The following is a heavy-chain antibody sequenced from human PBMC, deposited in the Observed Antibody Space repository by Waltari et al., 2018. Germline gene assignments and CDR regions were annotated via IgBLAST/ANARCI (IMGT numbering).Heavy chain of an antibody. D-gene: IGHD6-6*01. CDR2: IYYRGST. CDR1: GGSISSSSYY. Sequence: QLQLQESGPGLVKPSETLSLTCTVSGGSISSSSYYWGWFPPPPGKGLVWIGRIYYRGSTYYNPSLKSRVTISVDTSKNQFSLKLSSVTAADTAVYYCASLRIAARRRYYYGMDVWGQGTTVTVSS. J-gene: IGHJ6*02. V-gene: IGHV4-39*01. CDR3: ASLRIAARRRYYYGMDV.